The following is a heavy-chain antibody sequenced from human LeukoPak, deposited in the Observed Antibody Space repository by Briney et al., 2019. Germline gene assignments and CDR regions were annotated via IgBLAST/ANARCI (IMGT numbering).Heavy chain of an antibody. CDR1: GASTSAYY. CDR3: AHSKRGGGYYINAFAV. J-gene: IGHJ3*01. V-gene: IGHV4-59*01. Sequence: KPSETLSLTCTVSGASTSAYYWSWTRQPPGKGLEWIGYSYSGGNANYNPSLKTRVTISIDTSENQFSLRLTSVTAADTAVYFCAHSKRGGGYYINAFAVWGQGTLVTISS. D-gene: IGHD1-26*01. CDR2: SYSGGNA.